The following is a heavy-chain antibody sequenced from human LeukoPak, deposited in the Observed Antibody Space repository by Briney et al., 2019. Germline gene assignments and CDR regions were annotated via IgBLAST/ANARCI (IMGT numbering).Heavy chain of an antibody. CDR1: GFTFSSYA. D-gene: IGHD3-16*02. J-gene: IGHJ4*02. CDR2: ISGSGGST. Sequence: GGSLRLSCAAPGFTFSSYAMSWVRQAPGKGLEWVSAISGSGGSTYYADSVKGRFTISRDNSKNTLYLQMNSLRAEDTAVYYCAKGTFGGVIVVSAYYFDYWGQGTLVTVSS. V-gene: IGHV3-23*01. CDR3: AKGTFGGVIVVSAYYFDY.